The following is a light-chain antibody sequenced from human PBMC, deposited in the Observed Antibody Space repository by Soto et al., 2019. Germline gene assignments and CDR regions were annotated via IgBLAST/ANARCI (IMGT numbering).Light chain of an antibody. CDR3: QSYDSSLSGPYV. V-gene: IGLV1-40*01. Sequence: QSVLTQPPSVSEAPGQRVTISCTGSSSNIGAGYDVHWYQQLPGTAPKLLIYGNSNRPSGVPDRFSGSKSGTSASLAITGLQAEDEADYYCQSYDSSLSGPYVFGTGTKVTVL. CDR1: SSNIGAGYD. J-gene: IGLJ1*01. CDR2: GNS.